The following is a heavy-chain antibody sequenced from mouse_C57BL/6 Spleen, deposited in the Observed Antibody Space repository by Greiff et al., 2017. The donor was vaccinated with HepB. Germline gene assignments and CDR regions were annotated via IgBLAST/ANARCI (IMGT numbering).Heavy chain of an antibody. D-gene: IGHD1-1*01. V-gene: IGHV1-15*01. CDR3: TRNGYYGSFDY. CDR2: IDPETGGT. CDR1: GYTFTDYE. Sequence: VQLQQSGAELVRPGASVTLSCKASGYTFTDYEMHWVKQTPVHGLEWIGAIDPETGGTAYNQKFKGKARLTADKSSSTAYMELRSLTSEDSAVYYCTRNGYYGSFDYWGQGTTLTVSS. J-gene: IGHJ2*01.